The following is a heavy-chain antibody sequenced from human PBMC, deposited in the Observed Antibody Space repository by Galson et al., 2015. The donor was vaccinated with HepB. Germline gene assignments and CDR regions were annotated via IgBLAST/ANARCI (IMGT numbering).Heavy chain of an antibody. CDR3: ARDSRLELRLNNYYSYGMDV. V-gene: IGHV1-18*01. Sequence: SVKVSCKASGYSFTNYGLSWVRQAPGQEPQWMGWVSGYDGSTNYAPKFQVRVSMTTDKSTDTAYLELRSLRHDDTAVYYCARDSRLELRLNNYYSYGMDVWGQGTAVTASS. CDR1: GYSFTNYG. D-gene: IGHD1-7*01. CDR2: VSGYDGST. J-gene: IGHJ6*02.